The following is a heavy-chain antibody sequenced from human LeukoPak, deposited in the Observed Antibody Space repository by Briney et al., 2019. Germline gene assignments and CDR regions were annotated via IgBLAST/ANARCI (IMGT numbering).Heavy chain of an antibody. V-gene: IGHV3-48*04. CDR1: GFTFSSYS. D-gene: IGHD2-2*01. Sequence: PGGSLRLSCAASGFTFSSYSMNWVRQAPGKGLEWVSYISSSSSTIYYADSVKGRFTISRDNAKNSLYLQINSLRAEDTAVYYCAKTNAGDLTVVVVPAAPPAEYFQHWGQGTLVTVSS. CDR2: ISSSSSTI. J-gene: IGHJ1*01. CDR3: AKTNAGDLTVVVVPAAPPAEYFQH.